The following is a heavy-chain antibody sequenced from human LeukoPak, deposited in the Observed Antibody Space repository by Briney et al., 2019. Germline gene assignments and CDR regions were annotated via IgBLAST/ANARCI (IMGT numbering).Heavy chain of an antibody. V-gene: IGHV3-23*01. CDR3: AKITRSVVPAAGDAFDI. CDR2: ISGSGGST. Sequence: GGSLRLSCAASGFTFSSYAMSWVRQAPGKGLEWVSAISGSGGSTYYADSVKGRFTISRDNSKNTPYLQMNSLRAEDTAVYYCAKITRSVVPAAGDAFDIWGQGTMVTVSS. D-gene: IGHD2-2*01. CDR1: GFTFSSYA. J-gene: IGHJ3*02.